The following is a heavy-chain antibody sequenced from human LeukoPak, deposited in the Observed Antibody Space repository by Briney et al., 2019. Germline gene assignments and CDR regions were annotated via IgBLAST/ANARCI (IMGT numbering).Heavy chain of an antibody. J-gene: IGHJ6*03. D-gene: IGHD2-15*01. CDR1: GYTFTSYD. CDR3: ARVRGGSDVDYYYYMDV. V-gene: IGHV1-18*01. Sequence: ASVKVSCKASGYTFTSYDINWVRQAPGQGLEWMGWISAYNGNTNYAQKLQGRVTMTTDASTSTAYMELRSLRSDDTAVYYCARVRGGSDVDYYYYMDVWGKGTTVTISS. CDR2: ISAYNGNT.